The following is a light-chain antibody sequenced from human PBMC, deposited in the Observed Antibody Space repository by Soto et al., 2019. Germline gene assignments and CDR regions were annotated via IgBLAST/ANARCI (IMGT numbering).Light chain of an antibody. CDR2: RAS. CDR3: QQYYTAIA. Sequence: DAVMTQSPDSLAVSLGERATINCKSSQSVLHSSNNENSLAWYQQKAGQRPKLLIYRASTRESGVPDRISGSGSGTDFTLTISSLQAEDVAVYYCQQYYTAIAFGQGTRLEIK. J-gene: IGKJ5*01. CDR1: QSVLHSSNNENS. V-gene: IGKV4-1*01.